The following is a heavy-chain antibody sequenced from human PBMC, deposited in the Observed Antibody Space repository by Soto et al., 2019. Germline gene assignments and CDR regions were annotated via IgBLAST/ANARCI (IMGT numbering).Heavy chain of an antibody. D-gene: IGHD1-26*01. Sequence: LKISCKGSGYSFASHWVAWVRQMPEKGLEWIGTIYPGDSDTKYSSAFRGHVTISADTSVSTAYLQWRSLEATDSAIYYCARYSGSYWHYLDFWGQETLVTVSS. CDR2: IYPGDSDT. J-gene: IGHJ4*02. CDR3: ARYSGSYWHYLDF. CDR1: GYSFASHW. V-gene: IGHV5-51*01.